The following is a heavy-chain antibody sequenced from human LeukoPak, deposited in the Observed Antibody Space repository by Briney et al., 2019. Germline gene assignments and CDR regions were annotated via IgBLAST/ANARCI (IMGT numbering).Heavy chain of an antibody. D-gene: IGHD3-9*01. CDR1: GGSFSGYY. V-gene: IGHV4-34*01. Sequence: PSETLSLTCAVYGGSFSGYYWSWIRQPPGKGLEWIGEINHSGSTNYNPSLKSRVTISVDTSKNQFSLKLSSVTAADTAVYYCARVSGNYDILTGYYRPYYYYYYMDVWGKGTTVTVSS. CDR2: INHSGST. J-gene: IGHJ6*03. CDR3: ARVSGNYDILTGYYRPYYYYYYMDV.